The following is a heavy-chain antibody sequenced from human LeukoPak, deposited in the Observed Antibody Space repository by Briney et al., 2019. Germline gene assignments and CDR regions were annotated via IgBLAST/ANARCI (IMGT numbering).Heavy chain of an antibody. CDR1: GYSFPNYW. Sequence: ESLKISCKGSGYSFPNYWIGWVRQMPAKGLEWMGIIYPGDSDTRYSPSFQGQVTISADKTISTAYLQWSSLKASDSAMYYCASTVTSSSPFDYWGQGTLVTVSS. CDR3: ASTVTSSSPFDY. J-gene: IGHJ4*02. V-gene: IGHV5-51*01. D-gene: IGHD6-6*01. CDR2: IYPGDSDT.